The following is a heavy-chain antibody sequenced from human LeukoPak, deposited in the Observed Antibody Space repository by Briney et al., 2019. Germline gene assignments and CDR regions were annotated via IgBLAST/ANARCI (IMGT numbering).Heavy chain of an antibody. Sequence: ASVKVSCKASGGTFSSYAISWVRQAPGKGLEWMGGFDPEDGETIYAQKFQGRVTMTEDTSTDTAYMELSSLRSEDTAVYYCATERYCSSTSCYPRDYYFDYWGQGTLVTVSS. V-gene: IGHV1-24*01. D-gene: IGHD2-2*01. CDR2: FDPEDGET. CDR3: ATERYCSSTSCYPRDYYFDY. CDR1: GGTFSSYA. J-gene: IGHJ4*02.